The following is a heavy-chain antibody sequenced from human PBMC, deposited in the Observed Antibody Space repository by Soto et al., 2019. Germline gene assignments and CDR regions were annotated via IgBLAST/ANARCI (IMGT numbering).Heavy chain of an antibody. CDR2: IHRGGSA. Sequence: GGSLRLSCAASGFTVGNNYMSWVRQAPGKGLEWVSIIHRGGSASYADSVKGRFTISRDSSKNILYLQINGLTADDTAVYYCARSANTYGSPFDYWGQGALVTVSS. CDR3: ARSANTYGSPFDY. J-gene: IGHJ4*02. V-gene: IGHV3-66*01. D-gene: IGHD3-10*01. CDR1: GFTVGNNY.